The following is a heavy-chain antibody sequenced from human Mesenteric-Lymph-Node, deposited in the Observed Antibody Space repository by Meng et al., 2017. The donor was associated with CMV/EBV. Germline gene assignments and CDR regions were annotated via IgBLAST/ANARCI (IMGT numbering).Heavy chain of an antibody. Sequence: GESLMISCAASGFTVSNNYMRWVRQAPGKGLEWGSIIYSGGNTYYADSVKGRFAISRDSSKNTQSLQMNSLRAEDTAVYYCARDLDFLSGIYYWGQGILVTVSS. CDR2: IYSGGNT. CDR1: GFTVSNNY. J-gene: IGHJ4*02. D-gene: IGHD3-3*01. V-gene: IGHV3-53*01. CDR3: ARDLDFLSGIYY.